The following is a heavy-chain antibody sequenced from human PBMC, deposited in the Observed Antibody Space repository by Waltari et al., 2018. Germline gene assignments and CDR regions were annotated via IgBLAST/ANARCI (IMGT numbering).Heavy chain of an antibody. D-gene: IGHD2-2*01. CDR3: ARDLHVYCSSTSCYEMDV. Sequence: QVQLVQSGAEVKKPGSSVKVSCKASGGNFSSYAISWVRQAPGQGLEWMGGIIPIFGTANYAQKFQGRVTITADESTSTAYMELSSLRSEDTAVYYCARDLHVYCSSTSCYEMDVWGQGTTVTVSS. V-gene: IGHV1-69*01. CDR2: IIPIFGTA. CDR1: GGNFSSYA. J-gene: IGHJ6*02.